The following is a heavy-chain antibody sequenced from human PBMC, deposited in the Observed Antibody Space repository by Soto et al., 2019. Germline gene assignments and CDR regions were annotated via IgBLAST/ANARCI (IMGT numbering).Heavy chain of an antibody. D-gene: IGHD3-22*01. CDR2: ITSSGST. CDR3: TNGPLITGDS. CDR1: GFTFSSYA. J-gene: IGHJ5*01. Sequence: EVQLLESGGGLVQPGGSLRLSCAASGFTFSSYAMSWVRQAPGKGLEWVSSITSSGSTYFADSVKGRFTISRDNSKNTLYLQLNSLRAEDTDVYYCTNGPLITGDSWGQGTLVTVSS. V-gene: IGHV3-23*01.